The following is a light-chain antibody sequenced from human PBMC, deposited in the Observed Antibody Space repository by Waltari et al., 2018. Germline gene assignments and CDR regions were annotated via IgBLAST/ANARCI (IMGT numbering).Light chain of an antibody. V-gene: IGKV3-15*01. Sequence: IVMTQSPAPLSVSPGERATLSCRASQSISTNLAWFQGKPGQAPRLLILGASTRATGVPARFSGSGSGTYFTLVISSLQSEDFAVYYCQQYDKWLRYSFGQGTKLEIK. CDR1: QSISTN. CDR2: GAS. J-gene: IGKJ2*01. CDR3: QQYDKWLRYS.